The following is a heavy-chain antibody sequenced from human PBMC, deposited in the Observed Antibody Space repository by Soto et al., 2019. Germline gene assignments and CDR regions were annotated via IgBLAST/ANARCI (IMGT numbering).Heavy chain of an antibody. V-gene: IGHV1-69*13. D-gene: IGHD1-26*01. CDR2: IIPIFGTA. Sequence: SVKVSCKASGVTFSSYAISWVRQTPGQGLEWMGGIIPIFGTANYAQKLQGRVTITADESTSTAYMQLSSLSSEDTAVYYCAREVGATLNRFDPQGQGTLVTVSS. CDR1: GVTFSSYA. J-gene: IGHJ5*02. CDR3: AREVGATLNRFDP.